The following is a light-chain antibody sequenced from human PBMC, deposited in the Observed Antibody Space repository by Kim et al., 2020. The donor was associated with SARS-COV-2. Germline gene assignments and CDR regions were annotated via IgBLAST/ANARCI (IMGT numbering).Light chain of an antibody. CDR1: QSLVHSDGNTY. CDR3: MQGTHWPPIT. Sequence: DVVMTQSPLSLPVTLGQPASISCRSSQSLVHSDGNTYLNWFQQRPGQSPRRLFYKVSNRDSGVPDRFSGSGSGTDFTLKISRVEAEDVGVYYCMQGTHWPPITFGQGTRLE. J-gene: IGKJ5*01. CDR2: KVS. V-gene: IGKV2-30*02.